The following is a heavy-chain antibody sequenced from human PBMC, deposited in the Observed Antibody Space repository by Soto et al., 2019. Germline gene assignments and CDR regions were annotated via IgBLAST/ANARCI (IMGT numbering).Heavy chain of an antibody. Sequence: EVQLVESGGGLVLPGGSLRLSCAASGFTFSSYWMTWVRQAPGKGLEWVANIRQDGGQIDYVDSVKGRFTISSDNAKNSLDLAMNRLGAQDTAVDYCAERTVSGNHRVHPWGQGTLVTVSS. V-gene: IGHV3-7*05. CDR2: IRQDGGQI. CDR3: AERTVSGNHRVHP. J-gene: IGHJ5*02. CDR1: GFTFSSYW.